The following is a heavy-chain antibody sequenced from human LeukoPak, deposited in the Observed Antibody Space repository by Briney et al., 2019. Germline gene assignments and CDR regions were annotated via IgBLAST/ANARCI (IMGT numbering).Heavy chain of an antibody. Sequence: ASVKVSCKASGYTFTSYGISWVRQAPGQGLEWVGWISAYNGNTNYAQKLQGRVTMTTDTSTSTAYMELRSLRSDDTAVYYCARANYYDSSGRYKSFDYWGQGTLVTVSS. CDR3: ARANYYDSSGRYKSFDY. V-gene: IGHV1-18*01. CDR2: ISAYNGNT. CDR1: GYTFTSYG. J-gene: IGHJ4*02. D-gene: IGHD3-22*01.